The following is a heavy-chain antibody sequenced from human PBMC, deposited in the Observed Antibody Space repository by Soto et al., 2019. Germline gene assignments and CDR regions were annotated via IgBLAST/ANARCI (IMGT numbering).Heavy chain of an antibody. Sequence: QVQLVESGGGGAQPWRTLRLSCAATGFAFSGYGLHWVRQAAAKGPELVAVVWYEGSSKYYAYSVKGRVTISRENSKNTPYREVNGLSAYDTAVYYCAREGRDLAKDACDTWAQGTMVIFSS. J-gene: IGHJ3*02. CDR1: GFAFSGYG. CDR3: AREGRDLAKDACDT. D-gene: IGHD5-12*01. V-gene: IGHV3-33*01. CDR2: VWYEGSSK.